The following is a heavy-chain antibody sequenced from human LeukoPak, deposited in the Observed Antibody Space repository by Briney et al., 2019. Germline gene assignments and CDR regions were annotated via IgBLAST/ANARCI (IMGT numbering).Heavy chain of an antibody. J-gene: IGHJ5*01. D-gene: IGHD3-16*01. Sequence: ASVKVPCKASGYTFTGYYMHWVRQAPGQGLEWMGWINPNSGGTNYAQKFQGRATMSSDTSISTAYMDVSRLTSDDTAVYYCARDLGGETPWFDSWGQGTLVTVSS. CDR2: INPNSGGT. V-gene: IGHV1-2*02. CDR3: ARDLGGETPWFDS. CDR1: GYTFTGYY.